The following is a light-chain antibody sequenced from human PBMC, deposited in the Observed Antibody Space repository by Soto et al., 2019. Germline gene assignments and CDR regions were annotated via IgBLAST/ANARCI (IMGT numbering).Light chain of an antibody. CDR3: QQYGSTPLT. J-gene: IGKJ4*01. Sequence: VLTQSPDXLXXSXXXXXTXXCRAXQCVSSISLAWYQQNPGQAPRFLIFDASSRATAIPDSFSGSGSGTDFTLTIIRLYPEDFAVYYCQQYGSTPLTFGGGTKVDIK. CDR2: DAS. CDR1: QCVSSIS. V-gene: IGKV3-20*01.